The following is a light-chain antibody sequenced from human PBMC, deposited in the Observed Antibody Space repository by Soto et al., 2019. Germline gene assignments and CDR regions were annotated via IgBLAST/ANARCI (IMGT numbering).Light chain of an antibody. CDR1: SSDVGSYNL. V-gene: IGLV2-23*02. CDR2: EVS. CDR3: CSYAGSTPYV. Sequence: QSVLTQPASVSGSPGQSITISCTGTSSDVGSYNLVSWYQQHAGKAPKLMIYEVSKRPSGVSNRFSGSKSGNTASLTISGLQAEDEADYYCCSYAGSTPYVFGTGTKVPV. J-gene: IGLJ1*01.